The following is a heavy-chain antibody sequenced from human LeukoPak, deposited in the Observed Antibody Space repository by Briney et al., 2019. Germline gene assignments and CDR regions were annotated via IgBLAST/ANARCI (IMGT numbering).Heavy chain of an antibody. V-gene: IGHV3-33*01. Sequence: PGGSLRPSCAASGFTFSSYGMHWVRQAPGKGLEWVAVIWYDGSNKYYADSVKGRFTISRDNSKNTLYLQMNSLRAEDTAVCYCARFGPSFDPWGQGTLVTVSS. CDR1: GFTFSSYG. D-gene: IGHD3-10*01. J-gene: IGHJ5*02. CDR2: IWYDGSNK. CDR3: ARFGPSFDP.